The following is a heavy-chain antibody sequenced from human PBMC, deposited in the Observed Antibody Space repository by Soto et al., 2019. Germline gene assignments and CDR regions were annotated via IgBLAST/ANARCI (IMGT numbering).Heavy chain of an antibody. D-gene: IGHD2-2*01. Sequence: SETLSLTCTVSGGSISSGDYYWSWIRQPPGKGLEWIGYIYYSGSTYYNPSLKSRVTISVDTSKNQFSLKLSSVTAADTAVYYCAQTDIVVVPAASPGAFDIWGQGTMVTVSS. CDR1: GGSISSGDYY. V-gene: IGHV4-30-4*01. J-gene: IGHJ3*02. CDR2: IYYSGST. CDR3: AQTDIVVVPAASPGAFDI.